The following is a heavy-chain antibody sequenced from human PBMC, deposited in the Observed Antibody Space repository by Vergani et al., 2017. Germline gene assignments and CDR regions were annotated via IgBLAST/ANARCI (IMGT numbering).Heavy chain of an antibody. CDR3: VYRKTECGTTGCFYPFYYYYYMDV. D-gene: IGHD1-7*01. V-gene: IGHV2-5*04. CDR1: GFSLNTRGVS. J-gene: IGHJ6*03. CDR2: INWNDDQ. Sequence: QITLKESGPTLVKPTQTLTLTCTFSGFSLNTRGVSVAWIRQPPGKALDWLALINWNDDQHYSPALNNSVTITKDTSKNQLVLTMTNMDYVDTGTYYCVYRKTECGTTGCFYPFYYYYYMDVLGKGNTVTVSS.